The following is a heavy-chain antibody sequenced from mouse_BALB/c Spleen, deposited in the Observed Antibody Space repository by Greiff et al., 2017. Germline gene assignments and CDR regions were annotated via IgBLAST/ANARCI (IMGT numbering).Heavy chain of an antibody. CDR1: GFTFSSYY. Sequence: DVKLVESGGGLVKLGGSLKLSCAASGFTFSSYYMSWVRQTPEKRLELVAAINSNGGSTYYPDTVKGRFTISRDNAKNTLYLQMSSLKSEDTALYYCARRDDSYAMGYWGQGTSVTASS. CDR2: INSNGGST. J-gene: IGHJ4*01. V-gene: IGHV5-6-2*01. CDR3: ARRDDSYAMGY.